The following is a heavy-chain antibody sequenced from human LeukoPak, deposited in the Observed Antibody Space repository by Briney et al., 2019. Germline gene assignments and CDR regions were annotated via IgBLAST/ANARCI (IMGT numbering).Heavy chain of an antibody. J-gene: IGHJ4*02. V-gene: IGHV3-64*01. CDR1: GFTFSSYA. D-gene: IGHD6-6*01. Sequence: GGSLRLSCAASGFTFSSYAMHWVRQAPGKGLEYVSAISSNGGSTYYANPVKGRFTISRDNSKNTLYLQMGSLRAEDMAVYYCARWGQLAFDYWGRGTLVTVSS. CDR3: ARWGQLAFDY. CDR2: ISSNGGST.